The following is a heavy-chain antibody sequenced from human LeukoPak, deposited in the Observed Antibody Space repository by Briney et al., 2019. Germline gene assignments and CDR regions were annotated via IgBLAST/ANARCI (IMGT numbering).Heavy chain of an antibody. Sequence: GGTLRLSCAASGFTFSSYGMSWVRQAPGKGLEWVSAISGSGGSTYYADSVKGRFTISRDNSKNTLYLQMNSLRAEDTAVYYCAKVDIVASPIPTYDYWGQGTLVTVSS. D-gene: IGHD2-15*01. CDR1: GFTFSSYG. CDR2: ISGSGGST. J-gene: IGHJ4*02. V-gene: IGHV3-23*01. CDR3: AKVDIVASPIPTYDY.